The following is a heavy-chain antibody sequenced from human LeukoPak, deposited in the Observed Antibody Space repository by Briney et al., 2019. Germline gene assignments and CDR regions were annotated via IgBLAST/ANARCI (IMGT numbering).Heavy chain of an antibody. V-gene: IGHV3-48*01. Sequence: TGGSLRLSCAASGFTFSSYNMNWVRQAPGKGREWISYISSSSSTIYYADSVKGRFTISRDNAKNSLYLQMNSLRAEDTAVYYCARDTARRREDYWGQGTLVTVSS. J-gene: IGHJ4*02. D-gene: IGHD6-6*01. CDR1: GFTFSSYN. CDR3: ARDTARRREDY. CDR2: ISSSSSTI.